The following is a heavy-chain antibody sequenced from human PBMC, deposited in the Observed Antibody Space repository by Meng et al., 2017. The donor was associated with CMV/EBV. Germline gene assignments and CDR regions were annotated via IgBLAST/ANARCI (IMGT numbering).Heavy chain of an antibody. CDR3: ARAPIRERVIGDAFDI. CDR2: ISSSGSTI. Sequence: GGSLRLSCAASGFTFSDYYLSWIRQAPGKGLEWVSYISSSGSTIYYADSVKGRFTISRDNAKNSLYLQMNSLRAEDTAVYYCARAPIRERVIGDAFDIWGQGTMVTVSS. J-gene: IGHJ3*02. CDR1: GFTFSDYY. D-gene: IGHD2-21*01. V-gene: IGHV3-11*04.